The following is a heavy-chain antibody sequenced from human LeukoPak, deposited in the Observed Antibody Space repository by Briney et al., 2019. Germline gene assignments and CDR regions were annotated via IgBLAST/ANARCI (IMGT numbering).Heavy chain of an antibody. Sequence: SGGSLRLSCAASGFTFSSYAMSWVRQAPGKGLEWVSAISGSGGSTNYADSVKGRFTISRDNSKNTLYLQMNSLRAEDTAVYYCAKSWGYSYGSSYGMDVWGQGTRSPSP. V-gene: IGHV3-23*01. CDR1: GFTFSSYA. CDR3: AKSWGYSYGSSYGMDV. J-gene: IGHJ6*02. D-gene: IGHD5-18*01. CDR2: ISGSGGST.